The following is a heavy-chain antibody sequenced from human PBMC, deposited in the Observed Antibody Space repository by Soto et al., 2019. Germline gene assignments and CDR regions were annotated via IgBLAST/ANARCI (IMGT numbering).Heavy chain of an antibody. CDR3: ANVLRVAVAGTQDY. Sequence: GGSVRLSCAASGFTFSSYAMSWVRQAPGKGLEWVSAISGSGGSTYYADSVKGRFTISRDNSKNTLYLQMNSLRAEDTAVYYCANVLRVAVAGTQDYWGQGTLVTVSS. CDR2: ISGSGGST. D-gene: IGHD6-19*01. CDR1: GFTFSSYA. J-gene: IGHJ4*02. V-gene: IGHV3-23*01.